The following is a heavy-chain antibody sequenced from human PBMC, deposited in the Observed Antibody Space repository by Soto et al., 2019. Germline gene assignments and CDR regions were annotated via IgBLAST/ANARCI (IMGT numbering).Heavy chain of an antibody. CDR1: GFTFSSYG. Sequence: QVQLVESGGGVVQPGRSLRLSCAASGFTFSSYGMHWVRQAPGKGLEWVAVIWYDGSNKYYADSVKGRFTISRDNSKNTLYLQMNSLRAEDTAVYYCARGCSGGSCYLRPFRYWGQGTLVTVSP. J-gene: IGHJ4*02. D-gene: IGHD2-15*01. V-gene: IGHV3-33*01. CDR3: ARGCSGGSCYLRPFRY. CDR2: IWYDGSNK.